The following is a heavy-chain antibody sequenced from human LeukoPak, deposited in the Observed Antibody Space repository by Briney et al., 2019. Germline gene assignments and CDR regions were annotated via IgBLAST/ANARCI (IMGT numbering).Heavy chain of an antibody. CDR3: ARATVAGTPGY. CDR2: ISSSSSYV. D-gene: IGHD6-19*01. V-gene: IGHV3-21*01. J-gene: IGHJ4*02. Sequence: GGSLRLSCAASGFTFSSYSTNWVRQAPGKGLEWVSSISSSSSYVYYADSVKGRFTISRDNAKNSLYLQMNSLRAEDTAVYYCARATVAGTPGYWGQGTLVTVSS. CDR1: GFTFSSYS.